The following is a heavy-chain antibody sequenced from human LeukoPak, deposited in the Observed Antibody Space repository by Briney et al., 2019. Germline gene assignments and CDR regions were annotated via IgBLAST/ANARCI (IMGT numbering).Heavy chain of an antibody. J-gene: IGHJ4*02. D-gene: IGHD3-16*02. CDR1: GFTFDDYA. Sequence: GRSLRLSCAASGFTFDDYAMHWVRQAPGKGLEWVSGISWNSGSIGYADSVKGRFTISRDNAKNSLYLQMNSLRAEDTALYYCAKDIGLRVGELSVLDYWGQGTLVTVSS. CDR2: ISWNSGSI. V-gene: IGHV3-9*01. CDR3: AKDIGLRVGELSVLDY.